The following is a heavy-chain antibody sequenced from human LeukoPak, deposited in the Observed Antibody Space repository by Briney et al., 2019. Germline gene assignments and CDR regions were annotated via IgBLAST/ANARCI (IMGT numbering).Heavy chain of an antibody. D-gene: IGHD2-2*01. J-gene: IGHJ5*02. CDR1: GFLFINYA. CDR3: AKNRGIGSADWFDP. CDR2: LSGSGGTT. V-gene: IGHV3-23*01. Sequence: GGSLRLSCSASGFLFINYAMSWVRQAPGKGLERSSALSGSGGTTYYADSVKGRFTISRDNSANTLYLQMNSLTVEDTALYYCAKNRGIGSADWFDPWGQGTLVTVSS.